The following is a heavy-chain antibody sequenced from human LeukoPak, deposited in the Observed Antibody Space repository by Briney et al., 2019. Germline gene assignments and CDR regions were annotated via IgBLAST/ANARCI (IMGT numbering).Heavy chain of an antibody. CDR3: ARGYTGSYFRAFDI. CDR2: INPSGGRT. V-gene: IGHV1-2*02. J-gene: IGHJ3*02. D-gene: IGHD1-26*01. Sequence: ASVKVSCKASGYTFTGYFMNWVRQAPGQGLEWMGIINPSGGRTTYAQKFQGRVTMTRDTSISTAYMELSRLRSDDTAVYYCARGYTGSYFRAFDIWGQGTMVTVSS. CDR1: GYTFTGYF.